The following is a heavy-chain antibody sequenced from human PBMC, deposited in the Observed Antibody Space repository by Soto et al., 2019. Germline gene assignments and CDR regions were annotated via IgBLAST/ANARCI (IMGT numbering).Heavy chain of an antibody. D-gene: IGHD6-19*01. CDR2: ISGSGGST. V-gene: IGHV3-23*01. CDR1: GFTFSSYA. CDR3: AKDTDVAVARYYYYGMDV. Sequence: GGSLRLSCAASGFTFSSYAMSWVRQAPGKGLEWVSAISGSGGSTYYADSVKGRFTISRDNSKNTLYLQMNSLRAEDTAVYYCAKDTDVAVARYYYYGMDVWGQGTTVTVSS. J-gene: IGHJ6*02.